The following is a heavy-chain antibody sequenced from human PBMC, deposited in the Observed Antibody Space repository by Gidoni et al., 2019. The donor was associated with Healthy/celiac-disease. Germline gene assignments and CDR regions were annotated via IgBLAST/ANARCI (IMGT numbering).Heavy chain of an antibody. CDR3: ARAGEQQLAREAYFQH. CDR2: INHSGST. J-gene: IGHJ1*01. Sequence: QVQLQQWGAGLLKPSEPLSLTCAVYGGSFSGYYWSWIRQPPGKGLEWIGEINHSGSTNYNPSLKSRVTISVDTSKNQFSLKLSSVTAADTAVYYCARAGEQQLAREAYFQHWGQGTLVTVSS. V-gene: IGHV4-34*01. CDR1: GGSFSGYY. D-gene: IGHD6-13*01.